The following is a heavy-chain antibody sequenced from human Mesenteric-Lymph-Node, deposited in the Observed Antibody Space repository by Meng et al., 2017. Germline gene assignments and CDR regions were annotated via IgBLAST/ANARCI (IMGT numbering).Heavy chain of an antibody. CDR3: ARGLGWICSSTSCSYDY. Sequence: SVKVSCKASGYTFTSYDINWVRQATGQGLDWMGWMNPNCGNTGYAQKFQGRVTMTRNTPISTDYMDLSSLRSEYTAVYYCARGLGWICSSTSCSYDYWGQGTLVTVSS. CDR1: GYTFTSYD. V-gene: IGHV1-8*01. CDR2: MNPNCGNT. D-gene: IGHD2-2*01. J-gene: IGHJ4*02.